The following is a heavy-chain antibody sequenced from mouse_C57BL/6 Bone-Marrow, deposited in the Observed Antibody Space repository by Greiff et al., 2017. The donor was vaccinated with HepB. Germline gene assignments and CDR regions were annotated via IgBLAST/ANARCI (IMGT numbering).Heavy chain of an antibody. CDR3: AIRSTMVTTKAMDY. CDR1: GYTLTSYW. J-gene: IGHJ4*01. D-gene: IGHD2-2*01. CDR2: IHPSDSDT. Sequence: QVQLQQPGAELVKPGASVKVSCKASGYTLTSYWMHGVKQRPGQGLEWSGRIHPSDSDTNYNQKFKGKATLTVDKSSSTAYMQLSSLTSEDSAVYSCAIRSTMVTTKAMDYWGQGTSVTVSS. V-gene: IGHV1-74*01.